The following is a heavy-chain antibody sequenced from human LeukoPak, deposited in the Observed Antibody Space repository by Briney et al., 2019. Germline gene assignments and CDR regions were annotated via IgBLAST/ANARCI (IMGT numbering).Heavy chain of an antibody. D-gene: IGHD2/OR15-2a*01. CDR2: IGVSAGST. J-gene: IGHJ3*01. Sequence: GGSLRLSCAASGLTFNKTAMSWVRQSPGMGLEWVSAIGVSAGSTYYADFAKGRFTISRDNSRNTLYLQMNNLSAEDTAVYYCTTLIIILSGAFDFWGQGTMVTVSS. CDR1: GLTFNKTA. V-gene: IGHV3-23*01. CDR3: TTLIIILSGAFDF.